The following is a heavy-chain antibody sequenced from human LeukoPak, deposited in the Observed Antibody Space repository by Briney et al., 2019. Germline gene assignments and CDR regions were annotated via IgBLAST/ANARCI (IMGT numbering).Heavy chain of an antibody. V-gene: IGHV3-23*01. Sequence: GGSLRLSCAASGFTFSNYGMSWVRQAPGTGLEWVAGISGSGGNTYYADSVKGRFTISRDNSKNTLYLQMNNLRAADTAIYYCAKVGSGWYLYYFQHWGQGTLDTVSS. CDR3: AKVGSGWYLYYFQH. CDR2: ISGSGGNT. D-gene: IGHD6-19*01. CDR1: GFTFSNYG. J-gene: IGHJ1*01.